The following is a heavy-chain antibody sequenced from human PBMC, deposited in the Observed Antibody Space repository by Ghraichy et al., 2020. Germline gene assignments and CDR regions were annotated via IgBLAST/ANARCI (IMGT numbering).Heavy chain of an antibody. CDR1: GFTFSSYA. V-gene: IGHV3-23*01. CDR3: AKAGYDRSYRNNWFDS. CDR2: VSGSGGST. Sequence: GGSLRLSCAASGFTFSSYAMSWVRQAPGKGLEWVSAVSGSGGSTRSGDSVRGRFTISRDNSKNTLYLQIHSLRADDTAVYYCAKAGYDRSYRNNWFDSWGQGTLVTVSS. J-gene: IGHJ5*01. D-gene: IGHD3-22*01.